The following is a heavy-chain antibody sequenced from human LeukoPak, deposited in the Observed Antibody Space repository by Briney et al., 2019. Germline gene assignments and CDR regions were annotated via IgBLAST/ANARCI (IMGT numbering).Heavy chain of an antibody. V-gene: IGHV3-74*01. CDR1: GFTFSNYW. J-gene: IGHJ4*02. D-gene: IGHD3-10*01. CDR3: AKDLHYGSADY. CDR2: INPDGSTT. Sequence: PGGALRLSCAASGFTFSNYWMHWVRQDPGKGLVWVSFINPDGSTTNYADSVKGRFTISRDNAKNALDLQMNSLRAEDTAVYYCAKDLHYGSADYWGQGTLVTVSS.